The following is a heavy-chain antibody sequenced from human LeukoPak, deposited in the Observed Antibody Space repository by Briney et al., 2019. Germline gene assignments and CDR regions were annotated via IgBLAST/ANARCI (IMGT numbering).Heavy chain of an antibody. Sequence: PGGSLRLSCAASGFTFSNYSMNWVRQAPGKGPEWVSYISSSGYTVHYVDSVQGRFTISRDNAKNSLSLQLSSLRAEDTGLYYCARGSTIYFGDIDYWGHGTLVTVSS. V-gene: IGHV3-48*04. CDR1: GFTFSNYS. CDR3: ARGSTIYFGDIDY. D-gene: IGHD2/OR15-2a*01. J-gene: IGHJ4*01. CDR2: ISSSGYTV.